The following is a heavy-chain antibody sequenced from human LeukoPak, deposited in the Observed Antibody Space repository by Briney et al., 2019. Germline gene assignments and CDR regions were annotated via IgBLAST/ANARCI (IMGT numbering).Heavy chain of an antibody. V-gene: IGHV1-2*06. CDR2: INPNTGGT. J-gene: IGHJ5*02. Sequence: ASVKVSCKASGYTFTGYYIHWVRQAPGQGLEWMGRINPNTGGTDYAQKFQGRVTMTRDTSITTAYMELSRLTSDDTAIYYCTKVPPSITAAGNWLGPWGQGALVTVSS. CDR3: TKVPPSITAAGNWLGP. D-gene: IGHD6-13*01. CDR1: GYTFTGYY.